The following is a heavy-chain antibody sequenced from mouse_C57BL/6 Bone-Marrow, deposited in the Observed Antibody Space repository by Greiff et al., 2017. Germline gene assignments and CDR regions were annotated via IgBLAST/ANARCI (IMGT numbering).Heavy chain of an antibody. CDR2: IHPYSGST. D-gene: IGHD1-1*01. CDR3: ARPVITTVVATRERGYFDY. V-gene: IGHV1-64*01. CDR1: GYTFTSYW. J-gene: IGHJ2*01. Sequence: QVQLQQPGAELVKPGASVKLSCKASGYTFTSYWMHWVKPRPGQGLEWIGMIHPYSGSTNYTERFKSKATLTVDKSSSTAYMQLSSLTSEDSAVYYCARPVITTVVATRERGYFDYWGQGTTLTVSS.